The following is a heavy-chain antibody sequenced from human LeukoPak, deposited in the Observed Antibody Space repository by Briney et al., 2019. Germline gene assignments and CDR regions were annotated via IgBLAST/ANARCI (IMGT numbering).Heavy chain of an antibody. J-gene: IGHJ5*02. D-gene: IGHD1-26*01. V-gene: IGHV4-4*09. Sequence: SETLSLTCTGSGGSISGYYWRWIRQPPGQGLEWIAYIHSNGYTNYNPSLKSRVTISVDTSKNQFSLKVTSVTAADTAMYYCTKREGPMSGSYDYFDPWGQGTLVTVS. CDR2: IHSNGYT. CDR3: TKREGPMSGSYDYFDP. CDR1: GGSISGYY.